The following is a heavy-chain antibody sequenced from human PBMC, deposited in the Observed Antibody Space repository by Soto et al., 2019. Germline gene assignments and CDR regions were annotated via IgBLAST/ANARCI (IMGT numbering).Heavy chain of an antibody. CDR2: INSDGSST. V-gene: IGHV3-74*01. CDR1: GLTFSSYW. D-gene: IGHD4-4*01. Sequence: EVQLVESRGGLVQPGGSLRLSCAASGLTFSSYWMHWVRQAPGKGLVWVSRINSDGSSTNYADSVKGRFTNSRDNAKNTLYLQMNSRRAEDTAVYYWALSYTVTTDYWGQGTLVTVSS. CDR3: ALSYTVTTDY. J-gene: IGHJ4*02.